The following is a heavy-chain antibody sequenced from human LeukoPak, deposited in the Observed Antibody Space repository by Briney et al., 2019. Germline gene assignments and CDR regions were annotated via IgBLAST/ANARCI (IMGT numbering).Heavy chain of an antibody. CDR1: GYTFTGYY. CDR2: INPNSGGT. D-gene: IGHD3-22*01. V-gene: IGHV1-2*02. Sequence: ASVKVSCKASGYTFTGYYMHWVRQAPGQGLEWMGWINPNSGGTNYAQKFQGRVTMTRDTSISTAYMELSRLRSDDTAVYYCARSWLDKWLLLRHYYYYMDVWGKGTTVTVPS. J-gene: IGHJ6*03. CDR3: ARSWLDKWLLLRHYYYYMDV.